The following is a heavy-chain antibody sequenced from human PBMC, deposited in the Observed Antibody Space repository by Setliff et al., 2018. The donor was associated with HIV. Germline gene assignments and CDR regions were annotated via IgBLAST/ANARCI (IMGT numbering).Heavy chain of an antibody. D-gene: IGHD1-20*01. Sequence: GSLRLSCAASGFTFNTYSMNWVRQAPGKGLEWVSSISSDSRYIYYADSLKGRFTVSRDNAKNSLYLQMNSLRAEDTAVYYCARDLRYPGVSWGQGTLVTVSS. CDR1: GFTFNTYS. J-gene: IGHJ5*02. CDR3: ARDLRYPGVS. V-gene: IGHV3-21*01. CDR2: ISSDSRYI.